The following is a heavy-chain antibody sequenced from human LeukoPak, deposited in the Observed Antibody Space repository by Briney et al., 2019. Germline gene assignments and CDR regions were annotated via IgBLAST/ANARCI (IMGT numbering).Heavy chain of an antibody. CDR2: ISSSSSYI. CDR3: ARAGRLLYGSGSNDY. CDR1: GFTFSSYS. J-gene: IGHJ4*02. V-gene: IGHV3-21*01. D-gene: IGHD3-10*01. Sequence: KPGGSLRLSCAASGFTFSSYSMNWVRQAPGKGLEWVSSISSSSSYIYYADSVKGRFTISRDNAKNSLSLQMNSLRAEDTAVYYCARAGRLLYGSGSNDYWGQGTLVTVSS.